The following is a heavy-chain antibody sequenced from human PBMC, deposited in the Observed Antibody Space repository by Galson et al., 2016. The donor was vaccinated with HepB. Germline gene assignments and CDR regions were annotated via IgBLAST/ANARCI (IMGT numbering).Heavy chain of an antibody. V-gene: IGHV1-3*01. CDR2: INAGNGNT. CDR1: GYTFSSFG. Sequence: SVKVSCKASGYTFSSFGMHWVRQAPGQRPEWMGWINAGNGNTKYSQKFQGRVTISRDTSASTAYMELSSLKSEDTAVYYCTRDPAPGIVVAPIAILSWFDPWGQGTLVTVSS. J-gene: IGHJ5*02. CDR3: TRDPAPGIVVAPIAILSWFDP. D-gene: IGHD2-2*01.